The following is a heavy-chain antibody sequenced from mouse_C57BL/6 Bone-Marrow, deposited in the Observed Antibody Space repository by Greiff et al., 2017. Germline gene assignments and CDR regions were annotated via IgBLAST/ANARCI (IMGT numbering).Heavy chain of an antibody. CDR3: ARVALDFDV. V-gene: IGHV5-4*01. J-gene: IGHJ1*03. D-gene: IGHD6-1*01. CDR1: GFTFSSYA. CDR2: ISDGGSYT. Sequence: DVHLVESGGGLVKPGGSLKLSCAASGFTFSSYAMSWVRQTPEKRLEWVATISDGGSYTYYPDNVKGRVTISRDNAKNNLYLQMSHLKSEDTAMYYCARVALDFDVWGTGTTVTVSS.